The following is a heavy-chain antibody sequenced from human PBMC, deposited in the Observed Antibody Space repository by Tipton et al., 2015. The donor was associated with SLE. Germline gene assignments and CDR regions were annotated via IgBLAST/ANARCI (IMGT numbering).Heavy chain of an antibody. D-gene: IGHD2-21*01. Sequence: TLSLTCTVSGGSIISNGYYWSWIRQHPGKGLEWIGYIYYSGTTYYNPSLKSRLTISVDTSKNQFSLKLSSVTAADTAVYYCARDNIVVEIAKGAFDIWGQGTMVTVSS. V-gene: IGHV4-31*03. CDR3: ARDNIVVEIAKGAFDI. J-gene: IGHJ3*02. CDR1: GGSIISNGYY. CDR2: IYYSGTT.